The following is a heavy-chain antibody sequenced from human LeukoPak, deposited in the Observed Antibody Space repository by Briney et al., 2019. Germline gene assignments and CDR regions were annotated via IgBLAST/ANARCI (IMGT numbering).Heavy chain of an antibody. CDR3: ASGRGIFGVVHFGY. J-gene: IGHJ4*02. D-gene: IGHD3-3*01. CDR2: INHSGST. Sequence: PSETLSLTCAVYGGSFSAYYWNWIRQPPGRGLEWIGEINHSGSTNYNPSLKSRVTISVDTSKNQFSLKLNSVTAADTAVYYCASGRGIFGVVHFGYWGQGTLVTVSS. V-gene: IGHV4-34*01. CDR1: GGSFSAYY.